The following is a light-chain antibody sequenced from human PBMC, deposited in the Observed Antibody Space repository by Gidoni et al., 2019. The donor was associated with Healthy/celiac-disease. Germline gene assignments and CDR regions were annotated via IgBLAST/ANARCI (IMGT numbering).Light chain of an antibody. V-gene: IGKV3-11*01. CDR2: DAS. CDR3: QQRSNWPGT. Sequence: EIVLTQSPATLSLSTVERATLSCRDSQSVSSYLAWYQQKPGQAPRLLIYDASNMATGIPARFSGRESGKDFTLTISSRDSEDFAVYYCQQRSNWPGTFGQGTKVEIK. CDR1: QSVSSY. J-gene: IGKJ1*01.